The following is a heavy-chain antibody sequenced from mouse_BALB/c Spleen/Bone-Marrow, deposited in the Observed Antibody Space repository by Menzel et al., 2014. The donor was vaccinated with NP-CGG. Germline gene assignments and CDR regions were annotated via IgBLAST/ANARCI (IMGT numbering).Heavy chain of an antibody. Sequence: VKLMESGAELAKPGASVKMSCKASGYTFTNYWMHWAKQRPGQGLEWIGYINPSTGYTEYNQKFKDKATLTADKSSSTAYMQLSSLTSEDSAVYYCARFYRYDGFAYWGQGTLVTVSA. CDR3: ARFYRYDGFAY. CDR1: GYTFTNYW. CDR2: INPSTGYT. J-gene: IGHJ3*01. D-gene: IGHD2-14*01. V-gene: IGHV1-7*01.